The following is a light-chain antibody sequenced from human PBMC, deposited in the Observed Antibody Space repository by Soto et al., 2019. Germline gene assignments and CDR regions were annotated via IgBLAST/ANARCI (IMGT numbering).Light chain of an antibody. CDR3: QQYNNWPPWT. V-gene: IGKV3-15*01. Sequence: EIVMTQSPSTLSASPGERATLSCRASQRVSRNLACYQQKPGQAPRLLIYDASTRATGIPDRFSGSGSETEFTLTISSLQSEDYAIYYCQQYNNWPPWTFGQGTKVDIK. CDR1: QRVSRN. J-gene: IGKJ1*01. CDR2: DAS.